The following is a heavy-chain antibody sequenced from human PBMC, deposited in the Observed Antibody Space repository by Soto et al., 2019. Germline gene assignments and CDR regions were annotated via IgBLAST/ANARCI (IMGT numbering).Heavy chain of an antibody. CDR3: AKYRPRLTQQFNGVS. CDR2: ISPYTGVT. V-gene: IGHV1-18*01. CDR1: GYTFSEDG. Sequence: QIQLVQSGPEVKKPGASVRVSCKVSGYTFSEDGFSWVRKGPGQGLEWLGWISPYTGVTDYAQKFQGRLTLTTDTSTSTAYMELRSLRSDDTAMYSCAKYRPRLTQQFNGVSWGQGTLVTVSS. D-gene: IGHD2-8*01. J-gene: IGHJ5*02.